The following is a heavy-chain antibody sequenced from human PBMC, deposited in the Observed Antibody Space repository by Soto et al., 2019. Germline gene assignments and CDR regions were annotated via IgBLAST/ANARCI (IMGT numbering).Heavy chain of an antibody. CDR1: GGTFSSYA. CDR2: IIPIFGTA. Sequence: SVKVSCKASGGTFSSYAISWVRQAPGQGLEWMGGIIPIFGTAHYAQKFQGRVKITADESTSTAYMELNSLRSEDTAVYYCARDRSEVDYYDSSGYYWPDAFDIWGQGTMVTVSS. D-gene: IGHD3-22*01. CDR3: ARDRSEVDYYDSSGYYWPDAFDI. V-gene: IGHV1-69*13. J-gene: IGHJ3*02.